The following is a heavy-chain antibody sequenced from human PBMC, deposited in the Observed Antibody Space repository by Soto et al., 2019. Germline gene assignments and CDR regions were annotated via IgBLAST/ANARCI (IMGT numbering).Heavy chain of an antibody. CDR3: AGVGWCGECRLQLEFDS. J-gene: IGHJ4*02. D-gene: IGHD3-10*01. Sequence: SETLSLTCAVSGYSISSSNWWGWIRQPPGKGLEWIGYIYYSGTTYYNPSLKSRVTMSVDTSKNQFSLKLTSVTAVDTAVYYCAGVGWCGECRLQLEFDSWGQGTLVTVSS. CDR2: IYYSGTT. CDR1: GYSISSSNW. V-gene: IGHV4-28*03.